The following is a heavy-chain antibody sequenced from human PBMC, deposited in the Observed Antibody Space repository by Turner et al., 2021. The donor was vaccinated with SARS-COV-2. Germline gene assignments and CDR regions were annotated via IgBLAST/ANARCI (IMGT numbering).Heavy chain of an antibody. Sequence: EVQLVESGGGLVQPGGSLRLSCAASGFTVSSNYMHWVRRDPGKGLAWVSVIYSGGSTYYADSVKGRFTISRDTSKNTLYLQMNSLRAEDTAVYYCARDLGGTSSLGGYFDYWGQGTLVTVSS. J-gene: IGHJ4*02. V-gene: IGHV3-66*02. CDR2: IYSGGST. CDR3: ARDLGGTSSLGGYFDY. D-gene: IGHD2-2*01. CDR1: GFTVSSNY.